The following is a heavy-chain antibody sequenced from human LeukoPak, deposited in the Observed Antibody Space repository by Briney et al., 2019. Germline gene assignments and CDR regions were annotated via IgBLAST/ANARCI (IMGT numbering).Heavy chain of an antibody. D-gene: IGHD3-22*01. CDR1: GYTFTSYG. Sequence: ASVKVSCKASGYTFTSYGISWVRQAPGQGLEWMGWISAYNGNTNYAQKLQGRVTMTRDTSISTAYMELSRLRSDDTAVYYCARDFVSPGGGYYLDYWGQGTLVTVSS. J-gene: IGHJ4*02. CDR3: ARDFVSPGGGYYLDY. CDR2: ISAYNGNT. V-gene: IGHV1-18*01.